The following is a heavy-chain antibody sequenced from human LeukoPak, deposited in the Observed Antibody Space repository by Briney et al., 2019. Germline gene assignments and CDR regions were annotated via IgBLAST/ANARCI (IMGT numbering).Heavy chain of an antibody. CDR3: ARAPYRLAAFDI. CDR1: GGSISSYY. D-gene: IGHD3-9*01. V-gene: IGHV4-59*01. J-gene: IGHJ3*02. Sequence: PSETLSLTCTVSGGSISSYYWSWIRQPPGKGLEWIGYIYYSGSTNYNPSLKSRVTISVDTSKNRFSLKLSSVTAADTAVYYCARAPYRLAAFDIWGQGTMVTVSS. CDR2: IYYSGST.